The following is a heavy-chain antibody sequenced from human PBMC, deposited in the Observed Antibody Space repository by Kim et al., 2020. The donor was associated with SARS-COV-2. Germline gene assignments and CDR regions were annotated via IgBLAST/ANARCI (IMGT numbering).Heavy chain of an antibody. CDR3: AKDIGYSTPRGYYYGMDV. Sequence: NGRFTISRDNAKNSLYLQMNSLRAEDTALYYCAKDIGYSTPRGYYYGMDVWGQGTTVTVSS. D-gene: IGHD6-13*01. J-gene: IGHJ6*02. V-gene: IGHV3-9*01.